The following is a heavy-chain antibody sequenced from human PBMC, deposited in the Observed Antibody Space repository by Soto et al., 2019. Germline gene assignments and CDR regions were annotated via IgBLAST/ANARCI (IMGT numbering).Heavy chain of an antibody. Sequence: GASVKVSCKASGYTFTGYYMHWVRQAPGQGLEWMGWINPNSGGTNYAQKLQGRVTLTTDTAANTAHMELRGLRSDDTAVYYCARASAYSTPWSFDNWGQGTLVTVSS. CDR3: ARASAYSTPWSFDN. D-gene: IGHD6-13*01. CDR2: INPNSGGT. V-gene: IGHV1-2*02. J-gene: IGHJ4*02. CDR1: GYTFTGYY.